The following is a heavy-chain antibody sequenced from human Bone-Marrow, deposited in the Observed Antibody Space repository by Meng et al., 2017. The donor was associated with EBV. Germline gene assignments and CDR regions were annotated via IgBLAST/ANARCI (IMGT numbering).Heavy chain of an antibody. V-gene: IGHV4-39*01. D-gene: IGHD6-19*01. Sequence: LQIPESGQGQVKPSQTLSLSCTVSGDSISSFYYWGWIRQPPGRGLEWIGSVHYTGSTYYSPSLKSRVTVSVDTSKNQFSLRLTSVTAADTAVYYCARPFPSWQSPRLDPFGAWGQGTLVTVSS. CDR3: ARPFPSWQSPRLDPFGA. CDR1: GDSISSFYY. J-gene: IGHJ5*02. CDR2: VHYTGST.